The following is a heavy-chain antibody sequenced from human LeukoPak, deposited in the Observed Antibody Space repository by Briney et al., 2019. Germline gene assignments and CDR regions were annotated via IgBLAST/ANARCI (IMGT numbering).Heavy chain of an antibody. D-gene: IGHD3-3*01. J-gene: IGHJ4*02. V-gene: IGHV4-39*01. CDR3: ARVPAPDFWSGYYDY. Sequence: SETLSLTCTVSGGSISSSSYYWGWIRQPPGKGLEWIGSIYYSGSTYYNPSLKSRVTISVDTSKNQFSLKLSSVTAADTAVYYCARVPAPDFWSGYYDYWGQGTLVTVSS. CDR2: IYYSGST. CDR1: GGSISSSSYY.